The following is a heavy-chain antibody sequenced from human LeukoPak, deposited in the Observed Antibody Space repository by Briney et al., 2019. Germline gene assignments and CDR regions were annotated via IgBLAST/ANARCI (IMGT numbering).Heavy chain of an antibody. V-gene: IGHV1-2*02. CDR1: GYTFTSYD. D-gene: IGHD1-26*01. CDR2: INPNSGGT. CDR3: ATLLADKPHGDY. J-gene: IGHJ4*02. Sequence: ASVKVSCKASGYTFTSYDINWVRQATGQGLEWMGWINPNSGGTNYAQKFQGRVTMTRDTSISTAYMELSRLRFDDTAVYYCATLLADKPHGDYWGQGTLVTVSS.